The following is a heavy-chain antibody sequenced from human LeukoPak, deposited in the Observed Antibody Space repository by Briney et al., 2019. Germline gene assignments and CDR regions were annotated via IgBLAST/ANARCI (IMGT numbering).Heavy chain of an antibody. CDR2: IYHSGST. D-gene: IGHD3-10*01. J-gene: IGHJ5*02. CDR3: ARGDITMVRGVRDNWFDP. V-gene: IGHV4-38-2*02. Sequence: SETLSLTCTVSGYSISSGYYWGWIRQPPGKGLEWIGSIYHSGSTYYNPSLKSRVTISVDTAKNQFSLNLSSVTAADTAVYYCARGDITMVRGVRDNWFDPWGQGTLVTVSS. CDR1: GYSISSGYY.